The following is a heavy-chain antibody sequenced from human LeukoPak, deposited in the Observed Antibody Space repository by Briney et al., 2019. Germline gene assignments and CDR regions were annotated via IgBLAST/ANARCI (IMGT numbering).Heavy chain of an antibody. CDR1: GFTFSNYE. V-gene: IGHV3-48*03. Sequence: PGGSLRLSCAASGFTFSNYEMNWVPQAPGKGLEWVSHIRSSGSTIYYADSVKGRFTISRDNAKNSLYLQINSLRAGDTALCDCAREGVTAPGDYWLRATVVTDSS. D-gene: IGHD2-21*02. J-gene: IGHJ4*02. CDR3: AREGVTAPGDY. CDR2: IRSSGSTI.